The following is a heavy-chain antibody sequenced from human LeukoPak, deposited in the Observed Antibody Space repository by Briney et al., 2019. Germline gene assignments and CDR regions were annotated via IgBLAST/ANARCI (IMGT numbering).Heavy chain of an antibody. CDR3: ARSFRSSGSENFDY. J-gene: IGHJ4*02. CDR1: GFTFSSYW. D-gene: IGHD3-10*01. V-gene: IGHV3-74*01. Sequence: GGSLRLSCAASGFTFSSYWMHWVRHAPGKGLVWVSRINSDGSSTSYADSVKGRFTISRDNAKNTLYLQMNRLRAEDTAVYYCARSFRSSGSENFDYWGQGTLVTVSS. CDR2: INSDGSST.